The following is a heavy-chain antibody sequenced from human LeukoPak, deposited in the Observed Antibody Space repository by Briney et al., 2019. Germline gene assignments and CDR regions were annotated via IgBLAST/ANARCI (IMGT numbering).Heavy chain of an antibody. V-gene: IGHV4-4*09. Sequence: SETLSLTCTVSGGSISSYYWSWIRQPPGKGLEGIGYIYTSGSTNYHPSLKSRVTISVDTSKNQFSLKLSSVTAADTAVYYCARRQGYYDSSGYYFSWFDYWGQGTLVTVSS. CDR1: GGSISSYY. CDR3: ARRQGYYDSSGYYFSWFDY. CDR2: IYTSGST. J-gene: IGHJ4*02. D-gene: IGHD3-22*01.